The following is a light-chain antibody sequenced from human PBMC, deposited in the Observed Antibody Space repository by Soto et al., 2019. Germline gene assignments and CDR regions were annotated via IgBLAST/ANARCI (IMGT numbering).Light chain of an antibody. J-gene: IGLJ1*01. CDR1: SSDVGGYNY. Sequence: LTQPASVSGSPGQSITISCTGTSSDVGGYNYVSWYQQHPGKAPKLMIYDVSNRPSGVSNRFSGSKSGNTASLTISGLQAEDEADYYCSSYPSSSTYVFGTGTKVTVL. V-gene: IGLV2-14*01. CDR2: DVS. CDR3: SSYPSSSTYV.